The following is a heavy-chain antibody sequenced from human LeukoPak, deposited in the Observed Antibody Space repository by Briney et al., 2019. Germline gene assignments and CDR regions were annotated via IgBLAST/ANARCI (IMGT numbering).Heavy chain of an antibody. V-gene: IGHV3-23*01. Sequence: PGGSLRLSCAASGFTFSSYAMSWVRQAPGKGLEWVSAISESGGSTSYADSVKGRFTISRDNSKSTLFLQMNSLRAEDTAVYYCAKSQTYDFWSGSDYYFDYWGQGILVTVSS. D-gene: IGHD3-3*01. CDR3: AKSQTYDFWSGSDYYFDY. J-gene: IGHJ4*02. CDR2: ISESGGST. CDR1: GFTFSSYA.